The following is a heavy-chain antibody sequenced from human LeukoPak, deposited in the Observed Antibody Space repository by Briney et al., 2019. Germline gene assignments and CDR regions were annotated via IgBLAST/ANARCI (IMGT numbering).Heavy chain of an antibody. D-gene: IGHD2-21*02. CDR1: GYTFTDYY. CDR2: IIPILGIA. CDR3: ASTLPYCGGDCYPPPYFQH. J-gene: IGHJ1*01. V-gene: IGHV1-69*02. Sequence: ASVKVSCKASGYTFTDYYIHWVRQAPGQGLEWMGRIIPILGIANYAQKFQGRVTITADKSTSTAYMELSSLRSEDTAVYYCASTLPYCGGDCYPPPYFQHWGQGTLVTVSS.